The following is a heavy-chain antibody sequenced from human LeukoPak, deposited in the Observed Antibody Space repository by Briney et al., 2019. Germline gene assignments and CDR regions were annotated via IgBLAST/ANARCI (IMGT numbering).Heavy chain of an antibody. CDR2: IKQDGSEK. V-gene: IGHV3-7*01. CDR3: ARDQGSSSWYYFDY. Sequence: GGSLRLSCAASGFTFSSYSMNWVRQAPGKGLEWVANIKQDGSEKYYVDSVKGRFTISRDNAKNSLYLQMNSLRAEDTAVYYCARDQGSSSWYYFDYWGQGTLVTVSS. D-gene: IGHD6-13*01. J-gene: IGHJ4*02. CDR1: GFTFSSYS.